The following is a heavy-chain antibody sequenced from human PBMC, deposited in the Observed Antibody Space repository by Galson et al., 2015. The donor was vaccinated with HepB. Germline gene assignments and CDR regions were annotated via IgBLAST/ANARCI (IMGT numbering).Heavy chain of an antibody. Sequence: SVKVSCKASGYTFTSYAIHWVRQAPGQRLEWMGWINAGNGNTKYSQKFQGRVTIIRDTSASTAHMELSSLRSEDTAVYYCARGTDPESYSSSWWAWFDPWGQGTLVTVSS. D-gene: IGHD6-13*01. CDR2: INAGNGNT. V-gene: IGHV1-3*01. J-gene: IGHJ5*02. CDR1: GYTFTSYA. CDR3: ARGTDPESYSSSWWAWFDP.